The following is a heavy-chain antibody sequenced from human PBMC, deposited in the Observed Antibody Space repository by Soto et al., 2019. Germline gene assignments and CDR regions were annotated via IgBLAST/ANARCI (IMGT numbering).Heavy chain of an antibody. CDR2: IKQDGSEK. D-gene: IGHD2-15*01. V-gene: IGHV3-7*01. J-gene: IGHJ4*02. CDR1: GFTFSSYW. Sequence: GGSLRLSCAASGFTFSSYWMSWVRQAPGKGLEWVANIKQDGSEKYYVDSVKGRFTISRDNAKNSLYLQMNSLRAEDTAVYYCTRDPVCSGGSCYYLFDYWGQGTLVTVSS. CDR3: TRDPVCSGGSCYYLFDY.